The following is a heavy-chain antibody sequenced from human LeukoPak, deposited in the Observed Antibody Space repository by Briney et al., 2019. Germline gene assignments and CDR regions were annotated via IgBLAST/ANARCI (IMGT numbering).Heavy chain of an antibody. CDR1: GFTFSSYN. CDR2: ISSISTNI. D-gene: IGHD1-26*01. V-gene: IGHV3-48*02. J-gene: IGHJ3*02. CDR3: ARDGALTVGSFDI. Sequence: GGSLRLSCAASGFTFSSYNMNWLRQAPGKGLEWVSYISSISTNIYYAGSVKGRITISRDNAKNSLYLQMNSLRHEDTAVYYCARDGALTVGSFDIWGQGTMVTVSS.